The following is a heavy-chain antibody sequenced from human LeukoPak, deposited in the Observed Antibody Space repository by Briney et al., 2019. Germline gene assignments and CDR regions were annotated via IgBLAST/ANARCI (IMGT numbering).Heavy chain of an antibody. CDR2: INHSGST. CDR3: ARGRTMIAY. CDR1: GGSFSGYY. V-gene: IGHV4-34*01. D-gene: IGHD3-22*01. J-gene: IGHJ4*02. Sequence: PSETLSLTCAVYGGSFSGYYWSWIRQPPGKGLEWIGEINHSGSTNYNPSLKSRVTISVDTSKNQFSLKLSSVTAAHTAVYYCARGRTMIAYWGQGTLVTVSS.